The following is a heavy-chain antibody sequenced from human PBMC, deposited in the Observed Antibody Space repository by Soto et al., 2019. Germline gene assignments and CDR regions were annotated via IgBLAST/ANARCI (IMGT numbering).Heavy chain of an antibody. V-gene: IGHV3-30-3*01. CDR3: AREPVDIQGYYGMDV. CDR1: GFTFSSYA. D-gene: IGHD2-2*03. Sequence: GSLRLSWAASGFTFSSYAMHWVRQAPGKGLEWVAVISYDGSNKYYADSVKGRFTISKDNSKNALYLQMNSLRAEDTAVYYCAREPVDIQGYYGMDVWGQGTTVTVSS. J-gene: IGHJ6*02. CDR2: ISYDGSNK.